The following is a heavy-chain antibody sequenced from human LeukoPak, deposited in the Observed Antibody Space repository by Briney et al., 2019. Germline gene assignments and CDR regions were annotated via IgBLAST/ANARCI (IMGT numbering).Heavy chain of an antibody. Sequence: GGSLRLSCAASGFTFSNAWMSWVRQAPGKGLEWVGRIKSKTDGGTTDYAAPVKGRFTISRDDSKNTLYLQMNSLKTEDTAVYYCTTINWNDANFDYWGQGTLVTVSS. CDR1: GFTFSNAW. J-gene: IGHJ4*02. V-gene: IGHV3-15*01. CDR3: TTINWNDANFDY. D-gene: IGHD1-20*01. CDR2: IKSKTDGGTT.